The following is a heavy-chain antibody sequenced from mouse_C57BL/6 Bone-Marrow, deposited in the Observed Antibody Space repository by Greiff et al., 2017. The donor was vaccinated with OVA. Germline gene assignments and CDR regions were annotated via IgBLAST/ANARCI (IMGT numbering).Heavy chain of an antibody. CDR2: ISSGGSYT. CDR3: ARPGRPRYFDV. J-gene: IGHJ1*03. D-gene: IGHD1-1*01. V-gene: IGHV5-6*01. CDR1: GFTFSSYG. Sequence: EVQVVESGGDLVKPGGSLKLSCAASGFTFSSYGMSWVRQTPDKRLEWVATISSGGSYTYYPDSVKGRFTISRDNAKNTLYLQMSSLKSEDTAMYYCARPGRPRYFDVWGTGTTVTVSS.